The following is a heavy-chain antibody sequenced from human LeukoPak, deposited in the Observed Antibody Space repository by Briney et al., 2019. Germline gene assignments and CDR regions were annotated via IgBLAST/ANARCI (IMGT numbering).Heavy chain of an antibody. CDR2: IHYSGSV. Sequence: SETLSLTCGVYGGSFSDYYWSWIRQPPGKALEWIGNIHYSGSVNYNPSLKSRVTISVDTSKNHFSLRLNSVTAADTAVYFCARAMRYDDYYYYMDVWGTGTTVIISS. D-gene: IGHD1-14*01. CDR1: GGSFSDYY. V-gene: IGHV4-59*01. CDR3: ARAMRYDDYYYYMDV. J-gene: IGHJ6*03.